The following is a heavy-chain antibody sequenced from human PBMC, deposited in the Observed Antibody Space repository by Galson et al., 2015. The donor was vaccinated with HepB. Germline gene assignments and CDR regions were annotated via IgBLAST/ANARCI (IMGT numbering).Heavy chain of an antibody. CDR1: GYTFTSYD. CDR2: MNPNSGNT. D-gene: IGHD2-2*01. Sequence: SVKVSCKASGYTFTSYDINWVRQATGQGLEWMGWMNPNSGNTGYAQKFQGRVTMTRNTSISTAYMELSSLRSEDTAVYYCASRGEVVLRDIVVVPAARYYYGMDVWGQGTTVTVSS. V-gene: IGHV1-8*01. CDR3: ASRGEVVLRDIVVVPAARYYYGMDV. J-gene: IGHJ6*02.